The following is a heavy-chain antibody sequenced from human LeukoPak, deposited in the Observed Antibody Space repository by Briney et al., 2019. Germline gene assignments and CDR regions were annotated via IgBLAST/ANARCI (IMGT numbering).Heavy chain of an antibody. Sequence: GGSLRLSCAVSGFTFSSYWMSWVRQAPGKGLEWVANIKPDGGEKYYVDSVKDRFTISRDNAKNSVYLQMNSLRAEDTAVYYCAREDCDATSCYWGIIYWGQGTLVTVSS. CDR1: GFTFSSYW. J-gene: IGHJ4*02. CDR3: AREDCDATSCYWGIIY. CDR2: IKPDGGEK. D-gene: IGHD2-2*01. V-gene: IGHV3-7*01.